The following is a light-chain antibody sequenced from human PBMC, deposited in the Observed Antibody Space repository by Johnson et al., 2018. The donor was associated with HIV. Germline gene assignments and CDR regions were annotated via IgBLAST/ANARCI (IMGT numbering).Light chain of an antibody. J-gene: IGLJ1*01. Sequence: QSMLTQPPSVSAAPGQKVTISCSGSSSNIGNNYVSWYQHLPGSAPKLLIYENTKRPSGIPDRFSGSKSGTSATLGITGLQTGDEADYYCGTWDSSLSSYVFGTGTKVTVL. CDR2: ENT. CDR3: GTWDSSLSSYV. V-gene: IGLV1-51*01. CDR1: SSNIGNNY.